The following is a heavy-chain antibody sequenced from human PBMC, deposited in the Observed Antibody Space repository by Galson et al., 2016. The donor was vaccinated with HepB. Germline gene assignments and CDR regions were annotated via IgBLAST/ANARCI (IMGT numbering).Heavy chain of an antibody. Sequence: SLRLSCAASGFTFEEYAMHWVRQAPGMGLEWVSGISWNSGSIVYAGSVEGRFSISRDNAKNSLYLQMNSLRAEDTAVYYCVREDYGDDRVYYYYYGMDVWGQGTTVTVSS. J-gene: IGHJ6*02. V-gene: IGHV3-9*01. CDR1: GFTFEEYA. CDR2: ISWNSGSI. CDR3: VREDYGDDRVYYYYYGMDV. D-gene: IGHD4-17*01.